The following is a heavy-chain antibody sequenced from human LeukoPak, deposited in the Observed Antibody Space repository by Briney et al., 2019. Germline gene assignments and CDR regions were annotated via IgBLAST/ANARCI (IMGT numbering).Heavy chain of an antibody. CDR3: XKXYXXSSYIRAVDY. CDR2: IYYSGYT. Sequence: ETLXXXCTVSGGSIGSNNYYWGWIRQPPGKGLEWIVSIYYSGYTYYNPSLKSRITISVDTSKNHFSLKLSSVTAADTALYYCXKXYXXSSYIRAVDYWGQGTLVTVSS. CDR1: GGSIGSNNYY. D-gene: IGHD3-10*01. V-gene: IGHV4-39*02. J-gene: IGHJ4*02.